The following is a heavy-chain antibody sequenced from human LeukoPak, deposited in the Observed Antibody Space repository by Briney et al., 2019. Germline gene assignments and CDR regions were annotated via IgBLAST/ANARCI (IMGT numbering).Heavy chain of an antibody. CDR2: IIPIFGTA. V-gene: IGHV1-69*01. CDR3: ATDVRDIGAGHDGAGYAFDI. J-gene: IGHJ3*02. CDR1: GGTFSSYA. Sequence: GSSVKVSCKASGGTFSSYAISWVRQAPGQGLEWMGGIIPIFGTANYAQKFQGRVTITADESTSTAYMELSSLRSEDTAVYYCATDVRDIGAGHDGAGYAFDIWGQWTMVTVSS. D-gene: IGHD2-15*01.